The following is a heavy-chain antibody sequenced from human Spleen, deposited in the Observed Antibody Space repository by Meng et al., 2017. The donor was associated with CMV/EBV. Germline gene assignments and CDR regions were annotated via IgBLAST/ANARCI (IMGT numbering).Heavy chain of an antibody. Sequence: GGSLRLSCVASGVSFGDSYMNWIRQAPGKGLEWVLGISGSGGSTYYADSVKGRFTISRDNSKNTLYLQMNSLRAEDTAVYYCAGTYYYDSSGYRDAFDIWGQGTMVTVSS. J-gene: IGHJ3*02. CDR2: ISGSGGST. V-gene: IGHV3-23*01. D-gene: IGHD3-22*01. CDR3: AGTYYYDSSGYRDAFDI. CDR1: GVSFGDSY.